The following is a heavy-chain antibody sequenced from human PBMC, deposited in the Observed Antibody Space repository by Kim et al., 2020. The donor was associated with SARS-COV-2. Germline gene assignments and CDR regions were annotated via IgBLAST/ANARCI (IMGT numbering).Heavy chain of an antibody. J-gene: IGHJ4*02. CDR2: NK. Sequence: NKYYADSVKGRFTISRYTAKNTLYLQMNSLRAEDTAVYYCASMVAQTTDYWGQGTLVTVSS. D-gene: IGHD5-12*01. CDR3: ASMVAQTTDY. V-gene: IGHV3-30*03.